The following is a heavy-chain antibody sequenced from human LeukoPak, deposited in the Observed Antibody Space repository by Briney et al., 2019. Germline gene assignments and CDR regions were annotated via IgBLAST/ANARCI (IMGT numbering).Heavy chain of an antibody. CDR3: AGGQYYDLWSGYYVD. V-gene: IGHV4-34*01. CDR1: GGSFSGHY. D-gene: IGHD3-3*01. CDR2: INHSGST. Sequence: PSETLSLTCAVYGGSFSGHYWSWIRQPPGKGLEWIGEINHSGSTNYNPSLESRVTISVDTSKNHFSLKLSSVTAADTAVYYSAGGQYYDLWSGYYVDWGQGTLVTVSA. J-gene: IGHJ4*02.